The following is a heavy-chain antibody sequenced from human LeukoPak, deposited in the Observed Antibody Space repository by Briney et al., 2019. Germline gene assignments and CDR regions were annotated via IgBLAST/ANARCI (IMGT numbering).Heavy chain of an antibody. CDR1: GYSFTSYW. Sequence: GESLKISCKGSGYSFTSYWIGWVRHVPGKGLEYMGIIYPGDSDTRYSPSFQGQVTISADKSISTAYLQWSSLKASDTAIYYCARSIFDSSGYHHFFDYWGQGTLVTVSS. CDR2: IYPGDSDT. J-gene: IGHJ4*02. CDR3: ARSIFDSSGYHHFFDY. V-gene: IGHV5-51*01. D-gene: IGHD3-22*01.